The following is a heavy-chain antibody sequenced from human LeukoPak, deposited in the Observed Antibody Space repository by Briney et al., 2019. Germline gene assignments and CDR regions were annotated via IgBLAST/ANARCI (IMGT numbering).Heavy chain of an antibody. D-gene: IGHD1-1*01. Sequence: GGSLRLSCAASEFSVGSNYMTWVRQAPGKGLEWVSLIYSGGSTYYADSVKGRFTISRDNSKNTLYLQMNSLRAEDTAVYYCAREPSIGTDAFDIWGQGTMVTVSS. J-gene: IGHJ3*02. CDR1: EFSVGSNY. CDR3: AREPSIGTDAFDI. V-gene: IGHV3-66*01. CDR2: IYSGGST.